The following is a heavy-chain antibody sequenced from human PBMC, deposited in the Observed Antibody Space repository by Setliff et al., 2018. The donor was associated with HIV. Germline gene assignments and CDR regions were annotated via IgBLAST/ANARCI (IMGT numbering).Heavy chain of an antibody. Sequence: SLKISCAASGFTFDDYAMHWVRQVPGKGLEWVSLISWDNGDIDYADSVKGRFTISRDNAKNSLYLHMNSLRVEDTAVYYCAKLYCGGACYSADWDYLDSWGQGTLVTVSS. D-gene: IGHD2-21*02. V-gene: IGHV3-9*01. J-gene: IGHJ4*02. CDR3: AKLYCGGACYSADWDYLDS. CDR2: ISWDNGDI. CDR1: GFTFDDYA.